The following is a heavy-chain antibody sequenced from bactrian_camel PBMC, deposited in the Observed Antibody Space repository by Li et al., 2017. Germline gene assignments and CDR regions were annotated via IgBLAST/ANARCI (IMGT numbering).Heavy chain of an antibody. CDR2: IAGDGSNT. CDR1: GFAFSTYY. Sequence: VQLVESGGGLVQPGGSLRLSCAASGFAFSTYYMSWVRQAPGKGLEWVCNIAGDGSNTRYVDSVKGRFTISRGSAKNAVYLQMNSLKSEDTALYYCAREGYYNFASWGQGTQVTVS. D-gene: IGHD4*01. CDR3: AREGYYNFAS. J-gene: IGHJ4*01. V-gene: IGHV3-2*01.